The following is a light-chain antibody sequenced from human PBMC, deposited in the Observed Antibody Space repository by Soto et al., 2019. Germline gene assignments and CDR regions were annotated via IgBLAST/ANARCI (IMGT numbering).Light chain of an antibody. CDR3: KSYAGSNTYV. CDR2: EVV. J-gene: IGLJ1*01. CDR1: KSDIGVYDF. Sequence: QSVLTQPPSASGSPGQSVTISCTGTKSDIGVYDFVSWYQHHPGKAPRLIIYEVVQRPSGVPDRFSGSKSGNTASLTVSGLQAADEADSFCKSYAGSNTYVFGSVTKLTVL. V-gene: IGLV2-8*01.